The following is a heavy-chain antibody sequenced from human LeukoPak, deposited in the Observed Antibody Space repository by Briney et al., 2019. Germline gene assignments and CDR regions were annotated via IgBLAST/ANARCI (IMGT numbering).Heavy chain of an antibody. CDR3: ARDSSSPPGWFDP. V-gene: IGHV1-69*13. CDR2: IIPIFGTA. Sequence: SVKVSCKASGGTFSSYAISWVRQAPGQGLGWMGGIIPIFGTANYAQKFQGRVTITADESTSTAYMELSSLRSGDTAVYYCARDSSSPPGWFDPWGQGTPVAVSS. D-gene: IGHD6-13*01. J-gene: IGHJ5*02. CDR1: GGTFSSYA.